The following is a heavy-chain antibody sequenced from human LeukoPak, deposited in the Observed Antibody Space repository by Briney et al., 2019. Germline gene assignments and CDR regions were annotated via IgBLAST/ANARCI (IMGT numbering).Heavy chain of an antibody. CDR2: TYYRSKWYN. V-gene: IGHV6-1*01. J-gene: IGHJ5*02. CDR3: ARGGSWLVIGWFDP. CDR1: GDSVSSNSAA. D-gene: IGHD6-6*01. Sequence: SQTLSLTCAISGDSVSSNSAAWNWIRQSPSRGLEWLGRTYYRSKWYNDYAVSVKSRIAINPDTSKNQFSLQLNSVTPEDTAVYYCARGGSWLVIGWFDPWGQGTLVTVSS.